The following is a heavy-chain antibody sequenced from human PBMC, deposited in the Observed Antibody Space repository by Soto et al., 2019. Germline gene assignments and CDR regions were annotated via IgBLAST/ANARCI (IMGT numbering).Heavy chain of an antibody. V-gene: IGHV4-34*01. J-gene: IGHJ4*02. CDR2: INHSGST. D-gene: IGHD2-2*01. CDR3: ARGLPWSY. CDR1: GRSFSGYY. Sequence: QVQLQQWGAGLLKPSETLSLTCAVYGRSFSGYYWSWIRQPPGKGLEWIGEINHSGSTNYNPSLKSRVTISVDTSKNQFSLKLSSVTAADTAVYYCARGLPWSYWGQGTLVTVSS.